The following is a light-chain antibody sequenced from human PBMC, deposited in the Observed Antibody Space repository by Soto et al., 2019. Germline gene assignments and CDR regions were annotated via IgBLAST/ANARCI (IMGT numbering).Light chain of an antibody. J-gene: IGLJ2*01. CDR2: SNS. CDR3: AAWDDSLSGVV. CDR1: SSNIGSNT. V-gene: IGLV1-44*01. Sequence: QSVLTQPPSASGTPGQRVTISCSGSSSNIGSNTVNWYQQLPGTAPKLLMYSNSQRPSGVPDRFSGSSSGTSASLAISGLQSEDEADYYCAAWDDSLSGVVFGGGTKLSVL.